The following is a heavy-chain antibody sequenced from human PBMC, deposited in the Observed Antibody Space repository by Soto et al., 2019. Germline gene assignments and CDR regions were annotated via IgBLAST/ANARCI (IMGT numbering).Heavy chain of an antibody. D-gene: IGHD6-6*01. CDR2: ISGSGGST. CDR3: AKDRQLGPVTYYYYYMDV. CDR1: GFTFSSYA. J-gene: IGHJ6*03. V-gene: IGHV3-23*01. Sequence: GGSLRLSCAASGFTFSSYAMSWVRQAPGKGLEWVSAISGSGGSTYYADSVKGRFTISRDNSKNMLYLQMNSLRAEDTAVYYCAKDRQLGPVTYYYYYMDVWGKGTTVTVSS.